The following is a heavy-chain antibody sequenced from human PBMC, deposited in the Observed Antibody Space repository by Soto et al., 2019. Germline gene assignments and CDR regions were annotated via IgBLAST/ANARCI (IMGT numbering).Heavy chain of an antibody. Sequence: SVKVSCKASGFTFSSSAVQWVRQARGQRLEWIGWIVVGSGHTNYAQKFQERVTIARDMSTSTAYMDLSSLRSEDTAVYYCAADGYSCDGSYAFDIWGQGTTVTVSS. D-gene: IGHD2-15*01. V-gene: IGHV1-58*01. CDR1: GFTFSSSA. J-gene: IGHJ3*02. CDR2: IVVGSGHT. CDR3: AADGYSCDGSYAFDI.